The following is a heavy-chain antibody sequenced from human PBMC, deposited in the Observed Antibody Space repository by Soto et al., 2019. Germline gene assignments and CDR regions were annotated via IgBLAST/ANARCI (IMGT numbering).Heavy chain of an antibody. CDR2: IYHTGTT. J-gene: IGHJ5*02. CDR3: ATLPPRIVVVMTDLPT. V-gene: IGHV4-4*02. Sequence: QLRESGPGLVKPSGTLSLTCFVSCASISSTYWWSWVRQTPGKRLEWIGQIYHTGTTSYNPFIKNRVTISLDKSNNQFSLRLTSMTAADTAVYYCATLPPRIVVVMTDLPTWGQGTLVTVSS. CDR1: CASISSTYW. D-gene: IGHD2-15*01.